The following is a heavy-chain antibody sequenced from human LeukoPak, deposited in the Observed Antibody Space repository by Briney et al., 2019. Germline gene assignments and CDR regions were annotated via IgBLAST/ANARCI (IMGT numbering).Heavy chain of an antibody. V-gene: IGHV1-69*01. J-gene: IGHJ5*02. D-gene: IGHD2-2*01. Sequence: SSVKVSCKAAGGTFSSYAISWVRQAPGQGLEWMGGIIPIFGTANYAQKFQGRVTITADEFTSTAYMELSRLRSEDTAVYYCARKTVVVPAAILGWFDPWGQGTLVTVSS. CDR2: IIPIFGTA. CDR3: ARKTVVVPAAILGWFDP. CDR1: GGTFSSYA.